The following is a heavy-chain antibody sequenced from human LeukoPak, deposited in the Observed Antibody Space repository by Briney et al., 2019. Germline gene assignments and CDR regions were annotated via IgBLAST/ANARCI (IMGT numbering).Heavy chain of an antibody. CDR1: GGSISGYY. D-gene: IGHD1-14*01. J-gene: IGHJ4*02. Sequence: SETLSLTCTVSGGSISGYYWSWIRQPPGKGREWIGYIYSSGSTNYNPSLKSRVNISVDTSENQFSLKLSSVTAADTAVYYCARQRAGGYYYDYVGQGTLVTVSS. V-gene: IGHV4-59*08. CDR3: ARQRAGGYYYDY. CDR2: IYSSGST.